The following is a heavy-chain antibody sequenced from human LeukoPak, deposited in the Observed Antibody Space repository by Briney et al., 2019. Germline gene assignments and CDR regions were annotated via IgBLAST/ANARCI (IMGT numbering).Heavy chain of an antibody. CDR1: GYTFTNYY. CDR3: ARDSTVTTFRGCVDP. V-gene: IGHV1-46*01. Sequence: ASVEVSCKASGYTFTNYYVHWVRQAPGQGLEWMGVINPSGGSTNYAQKFQGRVTMTRDTSTSTVYMEMTSLGSEDTAVYYCARDSTVTTFRGCVDPWGQGTLVTVSS. CDR2: INPSGGST. J-gene: IGHJ5*02. D-gene: IGHD4-17*01.